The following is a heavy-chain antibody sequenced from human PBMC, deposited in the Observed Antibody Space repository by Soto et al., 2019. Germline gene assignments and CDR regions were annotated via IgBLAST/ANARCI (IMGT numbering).Heavy chain of an antibody. CDR2: INPNSGGT. V-gene: IGHV1-2*02. D-gene: IGHD6-19*01. Sequence: QVQLVQSGAEVKKPGASVKVSCKASGYTFTGYYMHWVRQAPGQGLEWMGWINPNSGGTNYAQKFQGRVTMTRDTSISTAYMELSRLRSDDTAVYYCARDRVAEDVAVAHFDCWGQGTLVTVSS. CDR3: ARDRVAEDVAVAHFDC. CDR1: GYTFTGYY. J-gene: IGHJ4*02.